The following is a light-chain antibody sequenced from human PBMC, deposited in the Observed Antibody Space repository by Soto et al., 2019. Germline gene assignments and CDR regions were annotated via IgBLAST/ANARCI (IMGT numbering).Light chain of an antibody. J-gene: IGLJ2*01. Sequence: QPVLTQPASVSGSPGQSITISCTGTSSDVGSYKLVSWYQQYPGKAPKLMIYDGSERPSGVSNRFSGSKSGNTASLTVSGLQAEDEADYYCCSYAPSRTSVVFGGGTKLTVL. CDR2: DGS. CDR1: SSDVGSYKL. V-gene: IGLV2-23*01. CDR3: CSYAPSRTSVV.